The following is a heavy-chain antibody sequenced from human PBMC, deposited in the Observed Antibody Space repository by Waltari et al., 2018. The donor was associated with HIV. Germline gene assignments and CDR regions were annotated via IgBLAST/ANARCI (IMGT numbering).Heavy chain of an antibody. D-gene: IGHD2-15*01. CDR3: ARARGYCNSGSCYGDS. J-gene: IGHJ4*02. V-gene: IGHV3-33*01. Sequence: QVQLVESGGCGVQPRSSLRRSCAASGSTFSRYGMHWVRQAPAKGAGWVAIIWKDGSNKYYADTVMGRFNISRDNSMKTLYLQMNSLRAEDMAVYYCARARGYCNSGSCYGDSWGQGTLVTVSS. CDR1: GSTFSRYG. CDR2: IWKDGSNK.